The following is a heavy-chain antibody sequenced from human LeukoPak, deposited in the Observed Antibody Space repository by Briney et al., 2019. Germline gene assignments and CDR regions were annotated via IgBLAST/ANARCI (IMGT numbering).Heavy chain of an antibody. J-gene: IGHJ3*02. CDR2: ISSSSSYI. D-gene: IGHD1-26*01. V-gene: IGHV3-21*01. CDR1: GFTFSSYS. Sequence: GGSLRLSCAASGFTFSSYSMNWVRQAPGKGLEWVSSISSSSSYIYYADSVKGRFTISRDNAKNSLYLQMNSLRAEDTAVYYCARVIRGSYVPAFDIWGQGTMVTVSS. CDR3: ARVIRGSYVPAFDI.